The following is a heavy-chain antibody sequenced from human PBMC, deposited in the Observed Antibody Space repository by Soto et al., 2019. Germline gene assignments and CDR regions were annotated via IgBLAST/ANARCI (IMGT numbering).Heavy chain of an antibody. D-gene: IGHD3-10*01. J-gene: IGHJ6*03. CDR1: GGSFSGYY. CDR2: INHSGST. Sequence: SETLSLTCAVYGGSFSGYYWSWIRQPPGKGLEWIGEINHSGSTNYNPSLKSRVTISVDTSKNQFSLKLSSVTAADTAVYYCARESGSGSYYGYHYYYMDVWGKGTTVTVSS. CDR3: ARESGSGSYYGYHYYYMDV. V-gene: IGHV4-34*01.